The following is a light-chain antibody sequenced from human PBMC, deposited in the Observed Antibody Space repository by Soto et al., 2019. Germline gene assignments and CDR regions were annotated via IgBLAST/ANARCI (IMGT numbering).Light chain of an antibody. CDR2: GAS. Sequence: EIVLTQSPGTLSLSVGERATLSCRASQSVSSSYLAWYQQKPGQAPRLLIYGASSRATGIPDRFSGSGSGTDFTLTISRLEPEDFAVYYCQQYGSSPYTFGQGTKLEIK. CDR3: QQYGSSPYT. J-gene: IGKJ2*01. CDR1: QSVSSSY. V-gene: IGKV3-20*01.